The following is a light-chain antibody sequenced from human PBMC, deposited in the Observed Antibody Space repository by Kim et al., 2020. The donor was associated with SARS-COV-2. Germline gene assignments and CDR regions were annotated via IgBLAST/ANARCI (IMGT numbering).Light chain of an antibody. CDR2: AAS. J-gene: IGKJ5*01. Sequence: DIQMTQSPSSLSASVGDRVTITCRASQDISNLLAWYQQKPGKAPKSLIYAASNLQSGVPSKFSGSGSGTDFTLTISSLQPEDFATYYCQQYKSYPVTFGQGTRLEIK. CDR1: QDISNL. V-gene: IGKV1-16*02. CDR3: QQYKSYPVT.